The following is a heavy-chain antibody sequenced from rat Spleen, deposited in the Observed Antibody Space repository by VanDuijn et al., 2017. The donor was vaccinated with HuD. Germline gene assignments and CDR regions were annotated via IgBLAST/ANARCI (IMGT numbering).Heavy chain of an antibody. CDR3: VRHGYTRYYFDY. CDR1: GFTFSDYG. J-gene: IGHJ2*01. CDR2: ISYGDSSGHSST. D-gene: IGHD1-9*01. Sequence: EVKLVESGGGLVQPGRSLKLSCAASGFTFSDYGMAWVRQAPTKGLEWVATISYGDSSGHSSTYYRDSVKGRFTISRANAKSTLYLQMDSLRSEDTATYYCVRHGYTRYYFDYWGQGVMVPVSS. V-gene: IGHV5-29*01.